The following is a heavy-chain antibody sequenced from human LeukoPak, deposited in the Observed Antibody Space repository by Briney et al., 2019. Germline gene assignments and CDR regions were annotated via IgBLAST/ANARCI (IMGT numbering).Heavy chain of an antibody. Sequence: GGSLRLSCAASGFTFSSYWMHWVRHAPGKGLVWVSRINSDGSSTSYADSVKGRFTNSRDNAKNTLYLQMNSLRAEDTAVYYCAREVSYDFWNGYFDYWGQGTLVTVSS. J-gene: IGHJ4*02. CDR3: AREVSYDFWNGYFDY. V-gene: IGHV3-74*01. CDR1: GFTFSSYW. D-gene: IGHD3-3*01. CDR2: INSDGSST.